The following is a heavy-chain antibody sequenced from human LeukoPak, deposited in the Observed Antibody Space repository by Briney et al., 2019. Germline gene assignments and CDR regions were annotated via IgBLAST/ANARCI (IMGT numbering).Heavy chain of an antibody. CDR3: ARVCSTTDCLISA. CDR1: GFTFSRYW. J-gene: IGHJ4*02. D-gene: IGHD2-2*01. V-gene: IGHV3-74*01. CDR2: INSDGSYT. Sequence: GGSLRLSCAASGFTFSRYWMHWVRQAPGKGLVWVSRINSDGSYTSYADFVKGRFTISRDNAKNTVYLQMSSLRAEDTAVYYCARVCSTTDCLISAWGQGTLVTVSS.